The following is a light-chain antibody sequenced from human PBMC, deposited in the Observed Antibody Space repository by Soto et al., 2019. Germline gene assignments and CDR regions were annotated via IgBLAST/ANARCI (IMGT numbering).Light chain of an antibody. CDR1: QSISSTY. Sequence: EIVLTQSPGTLSLSPGERATLSCRASQSISSTYLARYQQKPGPAPRLLMYGASSRATGLTDRFSGSGSRTDFTLTLRRLEPEDFAVYYCQQYGDSPPYTFGQGTKLEIK. J-gene: IGKJ2*01. CDR2: GAS. CDR3: QQYGDSPPYT. V-gene: IGKV3-20*01.